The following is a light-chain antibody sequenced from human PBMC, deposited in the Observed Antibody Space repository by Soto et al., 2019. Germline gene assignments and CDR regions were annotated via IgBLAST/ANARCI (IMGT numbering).Light chain of an antibody. J-gene: IGLJ2*01. Sequence: QSVLTQPPSVSAAPGQRVTISCSGNNSNVGNNFVSWYQQFPGTAPKLLIYDTNKRPSGIPDRFSGSKTGTSATLGITGLQTGVEADYYCETWDSGLSAGIFGGGTKLTVL. V-gene: IGLV1-51*01. CDR1: NSNVGNNF. CDR3: ETWDSGLSAGI. CDR2: DTN.